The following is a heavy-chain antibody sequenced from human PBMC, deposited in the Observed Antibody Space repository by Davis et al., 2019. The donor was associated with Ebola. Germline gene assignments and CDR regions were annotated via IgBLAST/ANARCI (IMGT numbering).Heavy chain of an antibody. J-gene: IGHJ4*02. CDR3: TRDSMYYYDRGLAYYFDY. D-gene: IGHD3-22*01. Sequence: PGGSLRLSCTASGFTFGDYAMSWVRQAPGKGLEWVGFIRSKAYGGTTEYAASVKGRFTISRDDSKSIAYLQMNSLKTEDTAVYYCTRDSMYYYDRGLAYYFDYWGQGTLVTVSS. CDR2: IRSKAYGGTT. V-gene: IGHV3-49*04. CDR1: GFTFGDYA.